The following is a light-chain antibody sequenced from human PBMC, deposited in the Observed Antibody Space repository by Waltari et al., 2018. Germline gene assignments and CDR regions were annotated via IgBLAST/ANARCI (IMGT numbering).Light chain of an antibody. Sequence: EVVLTQSPGTLSLSPGERATLSCRASQSVSRTLAWYQQKPGQAPRLLIYDASSRATGIPDRFSGGGSGTDFSLTISRLEPEDLAVYYCQKYGSLPATFGQGTNVEI. CDR2: DAS. CDR1: QSVSRT. V-gene: IGKV3-20*01. J-gene: IGKJ1*01. CDR3: QKYGSLPAT.